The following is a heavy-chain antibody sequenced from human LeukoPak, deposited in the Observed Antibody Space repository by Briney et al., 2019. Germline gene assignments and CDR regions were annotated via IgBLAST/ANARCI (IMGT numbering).Heavy chain of an antibody. J-gene: IGHJ4*02. CDR1: GFTFSSYS. D-gene: IGHD5-18*01. Sequence: GGSLILSCDASGFTFSSYSMNWGRQAPGKGLEWVSSISSSSSYIYYADSEKGRFTISRDTAKNSLYLQMNSLRAEDTAIYYCARDLGGYSYGSHFDSWGQGTLVTVSS. CDR3: ARDLGGYSYGSHFDS. V-gene: IGHV3-21*01. CDR2: ISSSSSYI.